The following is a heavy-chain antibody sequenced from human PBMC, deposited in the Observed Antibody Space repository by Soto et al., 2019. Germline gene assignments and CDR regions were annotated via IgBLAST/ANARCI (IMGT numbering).Heavy chain of an antibody. J-gene: IGHJ4*02. D-gene: IGHD3-10*01. CDR3: ARDPRWRELLLDY. Sequence: EVQLVESGGGLVKPGESLRLSCAASGFTFTNAWMTWVRQAPGKGLEWLGRIKSITDGGRIDYAPHVTGRLTISRDDSNNMLHLEMNSLRMEDSAVYYCARDPRWRELLLDYWGQGTLVTVSS. CDR1: GFTFTNAW. V-gene: IGHV3-15*01. CDR2: IKSITDGGRI.